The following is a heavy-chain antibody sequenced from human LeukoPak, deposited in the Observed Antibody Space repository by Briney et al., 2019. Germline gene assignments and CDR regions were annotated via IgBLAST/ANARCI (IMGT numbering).Heavy chain of an antibody. CDR1: GFTFSSYW. D-gene: IGHD3-3*01. J-gene: IGHJ4*02. V-gene: IGHV3-74*01. CDR3: ARGGLTITMFGVPIIRNFDY. Sequence: GGSLRLSCAASGFTFSSYWMHWVRQAPGKGLVWVSRINSDGSSTSYADSVKGRFTISRDNAKNSLFLQMNSLGAEDAAVYYCARGGLTITMFGVPIIRNFDYWGQGTLVTVSS. CDR2: INSDGSST.